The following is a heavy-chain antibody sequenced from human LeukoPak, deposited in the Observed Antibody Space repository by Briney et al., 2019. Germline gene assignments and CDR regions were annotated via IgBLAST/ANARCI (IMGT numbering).Heavy chain of an antibody. V-gene: IGHV3-66*01. J-gene: IGHJ4*02. CDR3: AGSLAYCGGDCRLGDY. CDR1: GFTVSANY. Sequence: GGSLRLSCAASGFTVSANYMTWVRQAPGKGLEWVSVIYSVGSTYYADSVKGRFTISRDNSKNTLYLQMSNLRSEDTAVYYCAGSLAYCGGDCRLGDYWGQGTLVTVSS. CDR2: IYSVGST. D-gene: IGHD2-21*02.